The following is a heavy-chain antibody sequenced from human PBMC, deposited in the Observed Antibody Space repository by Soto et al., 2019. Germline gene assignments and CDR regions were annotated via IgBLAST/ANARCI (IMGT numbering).Heavy chain of an antibody. Sequence: GGSLRLSSAASGFTVSSYAMSWVRQTPGKRLEWGSAISGSGGSTYYADSVKGRFTISRDNSKNTLYLQMNSVRAEDTAVYDCAKVRSLEWALDYWGQGTLVTVSS. J-gene: IGHJ4*02. CDR2: ISGSGGST. CDR1: GFTVSSYA. V-gene: IGHV3-23*01. CDR3: AKVRSLEWALDY. D-gene: IGHD3-3*01.